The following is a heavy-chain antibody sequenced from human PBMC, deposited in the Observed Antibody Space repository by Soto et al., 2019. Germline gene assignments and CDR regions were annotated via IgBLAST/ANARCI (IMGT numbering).Heavy chain of an antibody. CDR2: LTPSGGET. V-gene: IGHV3-23*01. J-gene: IGHJ3*02. CDR3: AHPRGYGVFDAYDI. CDR1: GFTFIAYA. D-gene: IGHD4-17*01. Sequence: GGSLRLSCVASGFTFIAYAMSWVRQAPGKGLEWVSALTPSGGETYYADSVKGRFTISRDNSMNALYLQMNSLRIEDTAVYYCAHPRGYGVFDAYDIWGQGTMVPVSS.